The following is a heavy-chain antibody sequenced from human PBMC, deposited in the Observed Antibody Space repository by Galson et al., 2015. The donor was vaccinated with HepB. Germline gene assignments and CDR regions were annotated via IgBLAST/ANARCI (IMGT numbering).Heavy chain of an antibody. CDR2: IIPIFGTA. CDR1: GGTFSSYA. J-gene: IGHJ1*01. CDR3: ARGPATLFDYGDYLGGAFQH. Sequence: SVKVSCKASGGTFSSYAISWVRQAPGQGLEWMGGIIPIFGTANYAQKFQGRVTITADESTSTAYMELSSLRSEDTAVYYCARGPATLFDYGDYLGGAFQHWGQGTLVTVSS. V-gene: IGHV1-69*13. D-gene: IGHD4-17*01.